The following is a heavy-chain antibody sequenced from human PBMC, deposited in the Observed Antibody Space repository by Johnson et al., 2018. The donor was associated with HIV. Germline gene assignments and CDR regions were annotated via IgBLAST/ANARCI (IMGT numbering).Heavy chain of an antibody. V-gene: IGHV3-30-3*01. CDR1: GFTFSSYA. J-gene: IGHJ3*02. CDR2: ISYDGSNK. D-gene: IGHD6-13*01. Sequence: QVQLVESGGGVVQPGRSLRLSCAASGFTFSSYAMHWVRQAPGKGLEWVAVISYDGSNKYYADSVKGRFTISRDNSKNTLYLQMNSLRAEDTAVYYWAGGALQRGSGYGRDAFDIWGQGTMVTVCS. CDR3: AGGALQRGSGYGRDAFDI.